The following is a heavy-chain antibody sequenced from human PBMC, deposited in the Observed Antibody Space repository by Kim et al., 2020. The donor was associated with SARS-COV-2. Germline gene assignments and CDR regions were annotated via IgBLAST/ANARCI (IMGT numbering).Heavy chain of an antibody. V-gene: IGHV4-39*01. CDR2: IYYSGST. J-gene: IGHJ5*02. CDR1: GGSISSSSYY. CDR3: ARLGRYFDWLLNGWFDP. D-gene: IGHD3-9*01. Sequence: SETLSLTCTVSGGSISSSSYYWGWIRQPPGKGLEWIGSIYYSGSTYYNPSLKSRVTISVDTSKNQFSLKLSSVTAADTAVYYCARLGRYFDWLLNGWFDPWGQGTLVTVSS.